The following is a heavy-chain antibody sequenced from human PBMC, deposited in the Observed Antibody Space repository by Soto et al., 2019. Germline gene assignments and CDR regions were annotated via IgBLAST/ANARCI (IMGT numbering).Heavy chain of an antibody. CDR3: ARHKLRTIFGVAHNWCDP. Sequence: PSETLSLTCTVSGGSISSSSYYWGWIRQPPGKGLEWIGSIYYSGSTYYNPSLKSRVTISVDTSKNQFSLKLSSVTAADTAVYYCARHKLRTIFGVAHNWCDPWGQGTLVTVSS. V-gene: IGHV4-39*01. CDR1: GGSISSSSYY. J-gene: IGHJ5*02. CDR2: IYYSGST. D-gene: IGHD3-3*01.